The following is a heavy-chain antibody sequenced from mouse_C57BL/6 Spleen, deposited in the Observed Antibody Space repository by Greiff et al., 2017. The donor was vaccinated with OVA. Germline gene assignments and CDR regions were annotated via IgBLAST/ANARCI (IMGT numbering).Heavy chain of an antibody. V-gene: IGHV2-3*01. J-gene: IGHJ3*01. CDR3: AKIDGNYGFAY. Sequence: VQLQQSGPGLVAPSQSLSITCTVSGFSLTSYGVSWVRQPPGKGLEWLGVIWGDGSTHYHSALISRLSISKDNSKSQVFLKLNSLQTDDTATYDCAKIDGNYGFAYWGQGTLVTVSA. CDR1: GFSLTSYG. D-gene: IGHD2-1*01. CDR2: IWGDGST.